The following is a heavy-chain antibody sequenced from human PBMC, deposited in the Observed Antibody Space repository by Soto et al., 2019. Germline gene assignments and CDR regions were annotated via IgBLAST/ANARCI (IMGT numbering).Heavy chain of an antibody. J-gene: IGHJ4*02. CDR2: ISAYNGNT. D-gene: IGHD1-26*01. V-gene: IGHV1-18*01. CDR3: GRAPRRGHREIVGATARLAY. Sequence: ASVKVSCKASGYTFTSYGISWVRQAPGQGLEWMGWISAYNGNTNYAQKLQGRVTMTTDTSTSTAYMELRSLRSDDTAVYYCGRAPRRGHREIVGATARLAYGGRGTLVPVSS. CDR1: GYTFTSYG.